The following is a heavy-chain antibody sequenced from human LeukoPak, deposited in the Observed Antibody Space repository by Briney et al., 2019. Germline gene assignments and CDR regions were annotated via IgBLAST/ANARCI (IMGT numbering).Heavy chain of an antibody. Sequence: ASVKVSCKASGYTFTSYYMHWVRQAPGQGLEWMGWLNTDTGNPTYAQGFTGRFVFSLDTSVSTAYLQISSLEAEDTAVYFCARGRATTVTPFDYWGQGTLVTVSS. J-gene: IGHJ4*02. CDR3: ARGRATTVTPFDY. CDR1: GYTFTSYY. CDR2: LNTDTGNP. D-gene: IGHD4-17*01. V-gene: IGHV7-4-1*02.